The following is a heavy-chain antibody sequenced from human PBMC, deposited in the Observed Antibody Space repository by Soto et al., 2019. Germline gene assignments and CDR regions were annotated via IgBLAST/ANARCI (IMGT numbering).Heavy chain of an antibody. D-gene: IGHD3-22*01. CDR2: MNPNSGNT. CDR3: ARQQMIVGGVDY. CDR1: GYTFTSYD. Sequence: QVQLVQSGAEVKKPGASVKVSCKASGYTFTSYDINWVRQATGQGLEWMGWMNPNSGNTGYAQKFQGRXXMXRXXSKGTAYMELRSLRAEDTAVYYCARQQMIVGGVDYWGQGTLVTVSS. J-gene: IGHJ4*02. V-gene: IGHV1-8*01.